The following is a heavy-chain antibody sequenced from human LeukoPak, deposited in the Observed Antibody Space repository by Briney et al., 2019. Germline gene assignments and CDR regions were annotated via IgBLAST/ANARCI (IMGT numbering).Heavy chain of an antibody. J-gene: IGHJ5*02. CDR2: ISAYNGNT. CDR3: GRGEVVVVTENTWFAP. Sequence: ASVKVSCKASGYTFTSYGISWVRQAPGQGLEWMGWISAYNGNTNYAQKLQGRVTMTTDTSTSTAYMELRSLRSDDTAVYYWGRGEVVVVTENTWFAPWGQGTRVTVPS. V-gene: IGHV1-18*01. CDR1: GYTFTSYG. D-gene: IGHD2-21*02.